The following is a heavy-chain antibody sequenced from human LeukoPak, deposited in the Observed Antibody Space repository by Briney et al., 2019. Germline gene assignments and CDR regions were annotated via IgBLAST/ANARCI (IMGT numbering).Heavy chain of an antibody. J-gene: IGHJ3*02. V-gene: IGHV3-74*01. CDR2: IGNDGSDT. D-gene: IGHD2-15*01. CDR1: GFTFSSYW. Sequence: PGGSLRLSRAASGFTFSSYWFHWVRQAPGKGLVWVSRIGNDGSDTIYADSVKGRFTISRDNAKSTLYLQMNSLKAEDTAVYYCARGGYDHAFDIWGQGTMVTVSS. CDR3: ARGGYDHAFDI.